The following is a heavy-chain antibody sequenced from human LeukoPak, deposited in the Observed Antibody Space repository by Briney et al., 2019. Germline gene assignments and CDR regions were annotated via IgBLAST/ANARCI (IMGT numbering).Heavy chain of an antibody. V-gene: IGHV3-15*05. CDR1: GFTFTSAW. Sequence: NPGGSLRLSCATSGFTFTSAWMSWVRQAPGKGLEWVGRIKSKVNGETTDYGAPVKGRFIISRDDSNNIVYLQMNSLIAEDTAVYYCIADAAQFIPYAMDVWSQGTTATVSS. J-gene: IGHJ6*02. CDR2: IKSKVNGETT. CDR3: IADAAQFIPYAMDV.